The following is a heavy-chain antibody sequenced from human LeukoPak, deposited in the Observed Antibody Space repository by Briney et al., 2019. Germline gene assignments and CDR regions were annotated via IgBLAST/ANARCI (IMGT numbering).Heavy chain of an antibody. D-gene: IGHD2-8*01. CDR3: ASQYGAYWYFDL. CDR1: GGSFSGYY. CDR2: INHSGST. J-gene: IGHJ2*01. Sequence: ASETLSLTCAVYGGSFSGYYWSWIRQPPGKGLEWIGEINHSGSTNYNPSLKSRVTIPVDTSKNQFSLKLSSVTAADTAVYYCASQYGAYWYFDLWGRGTLVTVSS. V-gene: IGHV4-34*01.